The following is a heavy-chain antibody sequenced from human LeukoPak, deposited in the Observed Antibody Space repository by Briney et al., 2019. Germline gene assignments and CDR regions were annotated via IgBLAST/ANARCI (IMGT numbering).Heavy chain of an antibody. CDR1: GFTFSSYG. CDR2: IRYDGSNK. CDR3: ARDGDIAAAGTAPNAFDI. D-gene: IGHD6-13*01. V-gene: IGHV3-30*02. Sequence: PGRSLRLSCAASGFTFSSYGMHWVRQAPGKGLEWVAFIRYDGSNKYYADSVKGRFTISRDNSKNTLYLQMNSLRAEDTAVYYCARDGDIAAAGTAPNAFDIWGQGTMVTVSS. J-gene: IGHJ3*02.